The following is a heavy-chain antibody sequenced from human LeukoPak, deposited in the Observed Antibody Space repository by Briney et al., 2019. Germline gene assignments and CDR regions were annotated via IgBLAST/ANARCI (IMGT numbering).Heavy chain of an antibody. D-gene: IGHD5-12*01. CDR3: VRDGGGGYNRRDS. J-gene: IGHJ5*01. V-gene: IGHV3-30*04. CDR1: GFTFSTYG. CDR2: ILHDGSEK. Sequence: GGSLRLSCVASGFTFSTYGMHWVRQAPGKGLDCVAVILHDGSEKYYEDSEKGRFTTSRDNSKNTIYLQMNSLRTEGTAVYYCVRDGGGGYNRRDSWGHGTLVTVSS.